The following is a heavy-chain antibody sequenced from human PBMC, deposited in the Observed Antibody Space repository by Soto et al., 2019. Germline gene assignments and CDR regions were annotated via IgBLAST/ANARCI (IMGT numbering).Heavy chain of an antibody. CDR3: ASHSGYDPNFDY. V-gene: IGHV4-39*07. J-gene: IGHJ4*02. Sequence: SETLSLTCTVSGGSISSSSYYWGWIRQPPGKGLEWIGSIYYSGSTYYNPSLKSRVTISVDTSKNQFSLKLSSVTAADTAVYYCASHSGYDPNFDYWGQGTLVTVSS. CDR1: GGSISSSSYY. D-gene: IGHD5-12*01. CDR2: IYYSGST.